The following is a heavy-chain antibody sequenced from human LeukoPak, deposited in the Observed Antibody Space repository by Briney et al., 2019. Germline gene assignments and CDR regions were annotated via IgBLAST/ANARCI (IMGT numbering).Heavy chain of an antibody. J-gene: IGHJ6*03. CDR2: IRYDGSNK. CDR3: ARDHVGGKYYYMDV. D-gene: IGHD3-16*01. CDR1: GFTLSIYG. Sequence: PGGSLRLSCAASGFTLSIYGMHWVRQGPGKGLEWVAFIRYDGSNKYYADSVKGRFTISRDNAKNSVYLQMNSLRVEDTAVYYCARDHVGGKYYYMDVWGKGTTVTVSS. V-gene: IGHV3-30*02.